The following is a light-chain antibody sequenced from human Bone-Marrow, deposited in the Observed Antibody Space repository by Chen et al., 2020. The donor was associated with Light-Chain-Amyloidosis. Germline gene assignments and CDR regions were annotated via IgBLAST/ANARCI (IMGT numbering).Light chain of an antibody. Sequence: DIQMTQSPSTLSASVGDTVTLTCRASQSVGTCLAWYQQKPGRAPKLLIFKASNLEGGVPSRFSGSGCGTDFTLTITSLQYDDFATYHCQQYASCSRTFGQGTKVEV. CDR2: KAS. V-gene: IGKV1-5*03. J-gene: IGKJ1*01. CDR3: QQYASCSRT. CDR1: QSVGTC.